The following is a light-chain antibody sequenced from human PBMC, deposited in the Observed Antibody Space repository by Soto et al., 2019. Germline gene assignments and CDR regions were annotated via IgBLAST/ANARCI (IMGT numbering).Light chain of an antibody. CDR3: QQYSSSPRT. J-gene: IGKJ1*01. CDR2: GAS. Sequence: EIVLTQSPGTLSWSPGERATLSCRASQSVSSSYLAWYQQKPGQAPRLLIYGASSRATGIPDRFSGSGSGTDFTLTISMLQSEDFAVYYCQQYSSSPRTFGQGTKVEIK. CDR1: QSVSSSY. V-gene: IGKV3-20*01.